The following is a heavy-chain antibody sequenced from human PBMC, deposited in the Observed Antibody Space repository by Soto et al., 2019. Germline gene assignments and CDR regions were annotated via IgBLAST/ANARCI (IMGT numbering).Heavy chain of an antibody. J-gene: IGHJ3*02. CDR1: GFTFSSYA. Sequence: SLRLSCAASGFTFSSYAMSWVRQAPGKGLEWVSAISGSGGSTYYADSVKGRFTISRGNSKNTLYLQMNSLRAEDTAVYYCAKDGPTLGYCTNGVCYGYDAFDIWGQGTMVTVSS. V-gene: IGHV3-23*01. CDR2: ISGSGGST. CDR3: AKDGPTLGYCTNGVCYGYDAFDI. D-gene: IGHD2-8*01.